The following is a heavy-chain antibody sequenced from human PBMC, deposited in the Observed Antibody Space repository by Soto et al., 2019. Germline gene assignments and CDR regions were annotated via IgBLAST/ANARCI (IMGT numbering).Heavy chain of an antibody. V-gene: IGHV1-8*02. CDR1: GYTFTDYD. CDR2: MTPNSGNT. CDR3: ARNLYNTGEFDH. D-gene: IGHD3-16*01. Sequence: QVQLMQSGAEVRKPGASVKVSCRASGYTFTDYDINWVRQATGQGLEWLGWMTPNSGNTGYALKFQGRVTLTRDISRSTAYMELSSLTSEDTAVYYCARNLYNTGEFDHWGQGTLVTVSS. J-gene: IGHJ5*02.